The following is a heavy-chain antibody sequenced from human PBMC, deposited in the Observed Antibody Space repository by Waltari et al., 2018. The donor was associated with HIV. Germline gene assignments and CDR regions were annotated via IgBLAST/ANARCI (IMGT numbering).Heavy chain of an antibody. D-gene: IGHD1-26*01. CDR3: ARHWPYGIVGAKGAFDI. V-gene: IGHV4-39*01. CDR2: IYYSGST. J-gene: IGHJ3*02. Sequence: SIYYSGSTYYNPSLKSRVTISVDTSKNQFSLKLSSVTAADTAVYYCARHWPYGIVGAKGAFDIWGQGTMVTVSS.